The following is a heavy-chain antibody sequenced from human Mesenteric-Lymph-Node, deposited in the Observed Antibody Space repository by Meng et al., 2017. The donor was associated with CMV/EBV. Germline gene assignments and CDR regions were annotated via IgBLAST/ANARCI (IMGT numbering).Heavy chain of an antibody. V-gene: IGHV7-4-1*02. J-gene: IGHJ4*02. CDR1: GYTFTSYG. CDR3: ARAIAAAGLGGDY. D-gene: IGHD6-13*01. CDR2: INTNTGNP. Sequence: KASGYTFTSYGISWVRQAPGQGLEWMGWINTNTGNPTYAQGFTGRFVFSLDTSVSTAYLQISSLKAEDTAVYYCARAIAAAGLGGDYWGQGTLVTVSS.